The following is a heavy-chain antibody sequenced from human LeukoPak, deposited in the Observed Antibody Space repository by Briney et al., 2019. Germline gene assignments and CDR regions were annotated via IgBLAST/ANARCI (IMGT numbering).Heavy chain of an antibody. CDR3: ARDRSYGSGMDV. V-gene: IGHV3-53*01. J-gene: IGHJ6*02. CDR1: GFTVSNNY. CDR2: IYRSGGT. Sequence: GGSLRLSCAASGFTVSNNYMMWVRQAPGKGLEWVSDIYRSGGTNYADSVKGRFTISRDNSKNTLYLQMNSLRAEDTAVYYCARDRSYGSGMDVWGQGTTVTVSS. D-gene: IGHD5-18*01.